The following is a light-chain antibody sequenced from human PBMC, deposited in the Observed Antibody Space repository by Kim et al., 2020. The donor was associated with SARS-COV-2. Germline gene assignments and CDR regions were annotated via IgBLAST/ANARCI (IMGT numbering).Light chain of an antibody. CDR2: GKN. CDR3: NSRDSNDNVV. Sequence: SSELTQDPAVSVALGQTVTIPCQGDSLRSYYATWYQQKPGQAPILVIYGKNNRPSGIPDRFSGSSSGNTASLTITGTQAGDEADYYCNSRDSNDNVVFGGGTQLTVL. V-gene: IGLV3-19*01. CDR1: SLRSYY. J-gene: IGLJ2*01.